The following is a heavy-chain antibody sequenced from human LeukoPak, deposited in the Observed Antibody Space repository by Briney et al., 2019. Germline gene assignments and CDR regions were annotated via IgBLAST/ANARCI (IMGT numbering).Heavy chain of an antibody. J-gene: IGHJ4*02. Sequence: GGSLRLSCAASGFTFSSYAMSWVRQAPGKGLEWVSAISGSGGSTYYADSVKGRFTISRDNSKNTLYLQMNSLRAKDTAVYYCAKDSLVVGATMFDYWGQGTLVTVSS. CDR1: GFTFSSYA. CDR3: AKDSLVVGATMFDY. CDR2: ISGSGGST. D-gene: IGHD1-26*01. V-gene: IGHV3-23*01.